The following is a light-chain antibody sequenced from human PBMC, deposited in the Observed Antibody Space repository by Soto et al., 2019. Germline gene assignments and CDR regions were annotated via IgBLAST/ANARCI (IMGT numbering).Light chain of an antibody. CDR2: DAY. Sequence: EVVLTQSPVTLSLSPGERATLSCRASQSFRGLLAWYQQKPGQAPRLLIYDAYNRATGIPPRFSGSGSGTDFTLTISSLEPDDSAVSYCQQRHMWPITFGQGTRLEIK. CDR1: QSFRGL. V-gene: IGKV3-11*01. J-gene: IGKJ5*01. CDR3: QQRHMWPIT.